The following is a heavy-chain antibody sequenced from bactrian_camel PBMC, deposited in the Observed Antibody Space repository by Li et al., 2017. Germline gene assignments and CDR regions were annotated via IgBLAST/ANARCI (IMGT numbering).Heavy chain of an antibody. V-gene: IGHV3S26*01. D-gene: IGHD2*01. Sequence: HVQLVESGGGSVQAGGSLRLSCAASGYTYSTACMGWFRQAPGKEREGLATIDSDGSTSYADSVKGRFTISKDNVKNTLYLQMNSLKPEDTAMFYCAATQNLPWYPLSTPSGYTYWGQGTQ. J-gene: IGHJ4*01. CDR1: GYTYSTAC. CDR3: AATQNLPWYPLSTPSGYTY. CDR2: IDSDGST.